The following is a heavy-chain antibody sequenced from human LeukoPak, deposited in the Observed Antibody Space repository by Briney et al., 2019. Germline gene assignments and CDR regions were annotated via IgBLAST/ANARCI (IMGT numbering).Heavy chain of an antibody. CDR2: IIPIFGTA. CDR1: GYSFRSYG. CDR3: ARDAEYYYDSSGYPREAFDI. V-gene: IGHV1-69*13. J-gene: IGHJ3*02. D-gene: IGHD3-22*01. Sequence: GASVKVSCKASGYSFRSYGISWVRQAPGQGLEWMGGIIPIFGTANYAQKFQGRVTITADESTSAAYMELSSLRSEDTAVYYCARDAEYYYDSSGYPREAFDIWGQGTMVTVSS.